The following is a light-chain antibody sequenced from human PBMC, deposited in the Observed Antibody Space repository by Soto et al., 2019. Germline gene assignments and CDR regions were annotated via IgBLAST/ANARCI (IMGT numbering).Light chain of an antibody. CDR2: DVS. V-gene: IGLV2-14*01. J-gene: IGLJ1*01. CDR3: SSYTSSSTPYV. Sequence: QSALTQPASVSGSPGQSITISCTGTSSDVGGYNYVSWYQQHPGKAPKLMIYDVSNRPSGVSNRFSGSKSGNTASLTIYGLQAEDEAAYYCSSYTSSSTPYVFGTGTKLTVL. CDR1: SSDVGGYNY.